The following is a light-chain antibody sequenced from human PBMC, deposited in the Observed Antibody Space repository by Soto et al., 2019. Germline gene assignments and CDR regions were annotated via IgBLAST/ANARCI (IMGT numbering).Light chain of an antibody. CDR2: DAS. V-gene: IGKV3-11*01. J-gene: IGKJ3*01. CDR1: QSVRSN. Sequence: EIVLTQSPATLSLSPGERATLSCRASQSVRSNLGWYQQKPGQAPRLLIYDASNRATGVPARFSGGGSGTDFTLTISSLEPEDFAVYYCRQRSNWPPLFTFGPGTRVDI. CDR3: RQRSNWPPLFT.